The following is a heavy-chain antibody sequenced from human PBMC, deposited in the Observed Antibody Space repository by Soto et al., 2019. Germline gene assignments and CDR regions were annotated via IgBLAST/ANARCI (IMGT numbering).Heavy chain of an antibody. J-gene: IGHJ4*02. CDR2: ISGSGGIT. V-gene: IGHV3-23*01. CDR1: GFPFSSYA. D-gene: IGHD1-1*01. Sequence: PGGSLRLSCAASGFPFSSYAMSWVRQAPGKGLEWVSGISGSGGITYYADSVKGRFTISRDNSKNSLYLQMNSLTAGDTAVYYCAKSLSASPNYFFDYWGRGTLVTVSS. CDR3: AKSLSASPNYFFDY.